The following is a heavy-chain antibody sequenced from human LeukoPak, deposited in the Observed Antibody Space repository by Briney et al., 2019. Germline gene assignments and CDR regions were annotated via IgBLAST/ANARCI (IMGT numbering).Heavy chain of an antibody. CDR3: AKEPMTTVTTADY. D-gene: IGHD4-17*01. J-gene: IGHJ4*02. V-gene: IGHV3-30*02. CDR1: GFTFSSYG. Sequence: PGGSLRLSCAASGFTFSSYGMHWVRQAPGKGLEWVAFIRYDGSNKYYADSVKGRFTISRDNSKNTLYLQMNSLRAEDTAVYYCAKEPMTTVTTADYWGQGTLVTVSS. CDR2: IRYDGSNK.